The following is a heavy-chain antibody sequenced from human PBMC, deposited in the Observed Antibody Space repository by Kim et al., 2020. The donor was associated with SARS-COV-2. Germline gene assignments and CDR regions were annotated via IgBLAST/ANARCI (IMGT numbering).Heavy chain of an antibody. Sequence: RVTISGDTSKNQFSLKLSSVTAADTAVYYCARYSRMTVAAAGTRAFDIWGQGTMVTVSS. V-gene: IGHV4-59*01. D-gene: IGHD6-13*01. J-gene: IGHJ3*02. CDR3: ARYSRMTVAAAGTRAFDI.